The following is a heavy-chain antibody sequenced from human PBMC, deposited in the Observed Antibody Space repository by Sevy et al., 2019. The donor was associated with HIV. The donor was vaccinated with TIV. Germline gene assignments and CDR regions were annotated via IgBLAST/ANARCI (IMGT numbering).Heavy chain of an antibody. J-gene: IGHJ3*02. CDR1: GFTFSSYA. CDR2: ISYDGSNK. V-gene: IGHV3-30-3*01. CDR3: AREGDIEEDVSAFDI. Sequence: GESLKISCAASGFTFSSYAMHWVRQAPGKGLEWVAVISYDGSNKYYADSVKGRFTISRDNSKNTLYLQMNSLRAEDTAVYYCAREGDIEEDVSAFDIWGQGTMVTVSS. D-gene: IGHD2-15*01.